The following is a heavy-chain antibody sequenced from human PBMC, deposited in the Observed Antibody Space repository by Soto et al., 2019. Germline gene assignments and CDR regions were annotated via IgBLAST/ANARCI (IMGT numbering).Heavy chain of an antibody. CDR3: ARSMVTLTYYYGMDV. CDR2: MNPNSGTT. V-gene: IGHV1-8*01. D-gene: IGHD3-10*01. Sequence: QVQLVQSGAEVKKPGASVKVSCKASEYSFTSHEINWVRQATGQGLEWMGWMNPNSGTTEYAQKFQGRVTMTRNTSINTAYMELSSLRLEDTAVYYCARSMVTLTYYYGMDVWGQGTTVTVS. CDR1: EYSFTSHE. J-gene: IGHJ6*02.